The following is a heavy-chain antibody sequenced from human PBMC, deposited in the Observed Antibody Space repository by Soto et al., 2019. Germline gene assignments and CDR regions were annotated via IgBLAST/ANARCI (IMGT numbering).Heavy chain of an antibody. CDR1: GGSMVGYY. J-gene: IGHJ3*02. CDR2: IYYSGST. Sequence: PSETLSLTCTVSGGSMVGYYGSWIRQPPGKGLEWIGYIYYSGSTNYNPSLKSRVTISVDTSKNQFSLKLSSVTAADTAVYYCARVWGGAFDIWGQGTMVTVSS. V-gene: IGHV4-59*01. CDR3: ARVWGGAFDI. D-gene: IGHD3-10*01.